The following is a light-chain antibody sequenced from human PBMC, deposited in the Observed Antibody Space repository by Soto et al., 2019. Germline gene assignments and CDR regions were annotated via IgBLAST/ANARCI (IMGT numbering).Light chain of an antibody. Sequence: QSALTQPRSVSGSPGQSVTISCTGTSSDVGGYNYVSWYQQHPGKAPKLMIYDVSKRPSGVPDRFSGSKSGNTASLTISGLQAEDEADYYCCSYAGSYTRYVFGTGTKVNVL. J-gene: IGLJ1*01. CDR1: SSDVGGYNY. CDR2: DVS. CDR3: CSYAGSYTRYV. V-gene: IGLV2-11*01.